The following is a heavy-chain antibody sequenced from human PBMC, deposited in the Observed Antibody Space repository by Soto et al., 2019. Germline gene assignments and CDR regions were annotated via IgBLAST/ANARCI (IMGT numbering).Heavy chain of an antibody. J-gene: IGHJ4*02. D-gene: IGHD6-13*01. CDR2: VFHSGST. Sequence: SETLSLTCAVSSGSISSSNWWIWVRQPPGKGLEWIGEVFHSGSTNYNPSLQSRLAISVDTSKNQFSLKLSSVTAADTAVYYCARARSKQLDCFDYWGQGGLVTVSS. V-gene: IGHV4-4*02. CDR1: SGSISSSNW. CDR3: ARARSKQLDCFDY.